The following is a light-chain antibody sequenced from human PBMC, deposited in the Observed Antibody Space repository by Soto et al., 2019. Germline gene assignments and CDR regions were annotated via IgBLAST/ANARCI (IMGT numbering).Light chain of an antibody. CDR3: QTWGPGIVV. Sequence: QAVVTQSPSASASPGASVKLTCTLSSGPSSYAIAWHQQQPEKGPRFLMKLNSDGSHSKGDGIPDRFSGSSSGAERYLTISSLQSEDEADYYCQTWGPGIVVFGGGTKVTVL. CDR1: SGPSSYA. CDR2: LNSDGSH. V-gene: IGLV4-69*01. J-gene: IGLJ2*01.